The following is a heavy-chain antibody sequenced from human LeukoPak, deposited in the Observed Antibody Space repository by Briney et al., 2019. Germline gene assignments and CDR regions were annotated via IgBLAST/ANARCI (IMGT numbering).Heavy chain of an antibody. CDR1: GFTVSSHY. Sequence: GGSLRLSCAASGFTVSSHYMTWVRQAPGKGLEWVSVIYSGGLTYYADSVRGRFTVSRDNSKNTLYLQMNSLRAEDTAVYYCARGLSQNNWNDGYWGQGTPVTVSS. J-gene: IGHJ4*02. CDR3: ARGLSQNNWNDGY. CDR2: IYSGGLT. D-gene: IGHD1-20*01. V-gene: IGHV3-53*01.